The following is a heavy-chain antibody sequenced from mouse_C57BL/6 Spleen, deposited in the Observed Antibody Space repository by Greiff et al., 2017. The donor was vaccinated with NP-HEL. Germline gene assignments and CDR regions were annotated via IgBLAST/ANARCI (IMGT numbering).Heavy chain of an antibody. CDR3: ARYTTEYYAMDY. D-gene: IGHD1-1*01. CDR1: GYTFTSYW. V-gene: IGHV1-52*01. J-gene: IGHJ4*01. Sequence: QVQLQQPGAELVRPGSSVKLSCKASGYTFTSYWMHWVKQRPIQGLEWIGNIDPSDSETHYNQKFKDKATFTVDKSSSTAYMQLSSLTSEDSAVYYCARYTTEYYAMDYWGQGTSVTVSS. CDR2: IDPSDSET.